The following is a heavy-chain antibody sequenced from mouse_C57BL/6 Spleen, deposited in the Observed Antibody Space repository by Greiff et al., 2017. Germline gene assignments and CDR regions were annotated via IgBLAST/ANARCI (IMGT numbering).Heavy chain of an antibody. CDR1: GFTFSDYG. V-gene: IGHV5-17*01. CDR2: ISSGSSTI. D-gene: IGHD1-1*01. J-gene: IGHJ1*03. CDR3: ARPLRYGSSYFDV. Sequence: DVHLVESGGGLVKPGGSLKLSCAASGFTFSDYGMHWVRQAPEKGLEWVAYISSGSSTIYYADTVKGRFTISRDNAKNTLFLQMTSLRSEDTAMYYCARPLRYGSSYFDVWGTGTTVTVSS.